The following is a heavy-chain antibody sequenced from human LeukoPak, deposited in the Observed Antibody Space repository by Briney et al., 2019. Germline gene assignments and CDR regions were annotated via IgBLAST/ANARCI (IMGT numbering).Heavy chain of an antibody. CDR1: GFTCGDYA. CDR3: TRAGGFCGGDCYDN. CDR2: ITSKAYGGTT. D-gene: IGHD2-21*01. Sequence: GGSLRLSCTASGFTCGDYAMTWVRQAPGKGLEWVGFITSKAYGGTTQYAASVKGRFTISRDDSKSLAYLQMNSLKIEDTAVYFCTRAGGFCGGDCYDNWGQGTLVTVSS. J-gene: IGHJ4*02. V-gene: IGHV3-49*04.